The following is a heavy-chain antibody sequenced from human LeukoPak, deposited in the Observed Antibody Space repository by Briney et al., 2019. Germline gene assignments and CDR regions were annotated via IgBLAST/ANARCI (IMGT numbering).Heavy chain of an antibody. CDR3: AKDREYSGSYYELAFDI. J-gene: IGHJ3*02. D-gene: IGHD1-26*01. V-gene: IGHV3-13*01. CDR2: IDIPGNT. CDR1: GFTLSTYD. Sequence: GGSLRLSCAASGFTLSTYDMHWVRQPPGKGLEWVSGIDIPGNTYYPDSVKGRFTMSRESAKNSLYLQMNSLRAGDTAVYYCAKDREYSGSYYELAFDIWGQGTMVTVSS.